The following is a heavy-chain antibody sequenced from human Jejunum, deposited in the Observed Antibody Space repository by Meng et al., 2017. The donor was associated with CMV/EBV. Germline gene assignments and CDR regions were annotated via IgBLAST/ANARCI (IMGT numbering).Heavy chain of an antibody. CDR3: AVDYGDYYFDF. D-gene: IGHD4-17*01. V-gene: IGHV4-39*01. CDR1: GGSISSSSYY. Sequence: TVSGGSISSSSYYWGWIRQPPGKGLEWIGSIYYSGRTYYNPSLKSRVTISVDTSKNQFSLKLSSVTAADTAVYYCAVDYGDYYFDFWGQGTLVTVSS. CDR2: IYYSGRT. J-gene: IGHJ4*02.